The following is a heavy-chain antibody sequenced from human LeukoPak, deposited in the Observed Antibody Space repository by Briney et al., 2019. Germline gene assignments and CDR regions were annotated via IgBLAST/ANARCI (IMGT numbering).Heavy chain of an antibody. Sequence: GGSLRLSCAASGFIFSSKWIHWVRQAPGKGLEWVSRIDNGGSYTSYADSVKGRFTISRDNAKNTLYLQMNSLRAEDTAVYYYARDLPISDSSGYYLDYWGQGTVVTASS. D-gene: IGHD3-22*01. CDR1: GFIFSSKW. V-gene: IGHV3-74*01. J-gene: IGHJ4*02. CDR2: IDNGGSYT. CDR3: ARDLPISDSSGYYLDY.